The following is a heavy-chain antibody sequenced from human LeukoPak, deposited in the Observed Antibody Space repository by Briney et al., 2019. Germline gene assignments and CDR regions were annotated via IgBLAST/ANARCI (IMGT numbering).Heavy chain of an antibody. CDR3: AKDLQLIMLGYFDY. CDR1: AFTFSSYW. J-gene: IGHJ4*02. D-gene: IGHD3-10*02. CDR2: INSDGSST. V-gene: IGHV3-74*01. Sequence: GGSLRLSCAASAFTFSSYWMHRVRHAPGKGLVWVSRINSDGSSTSYADSVKGRFTISRDNAKNTLYLQMNSLRAEDTAVYYCAKDLQLIMLGYFDYWGQGTLVTVSS.